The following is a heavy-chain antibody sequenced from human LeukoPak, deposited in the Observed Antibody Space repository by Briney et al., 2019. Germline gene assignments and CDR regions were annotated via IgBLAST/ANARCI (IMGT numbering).Heavy chain of an antibody. CDR1: GFTFSNYW. CDR2: IKQDGSEK. J-gene: IGHJ4*02. D-gene: IGHD1-26*01. Sequence: GGSLRLSCAASGFTFSNYWMTWVRQAPGKGLEWVANIKQDGSEKYYVDSVKGRFTISRDNAKNSLYLQIHSLRAEDTAVHFCASPLVGTTDYWGQGTLVTVSS. CDR3: ASPLVGTTDY. V-gene: IGHV3-7*01.